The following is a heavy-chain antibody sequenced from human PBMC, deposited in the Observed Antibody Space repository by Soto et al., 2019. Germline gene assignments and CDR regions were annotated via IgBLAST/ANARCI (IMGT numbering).Heavy chain of an antibody. Sequence: QVRLQEWGPGLVKPSQPLSLKCSVSGGSITTGGRYWSWIRQLPGKGLVWIGDIYYSGNTYYNASLKSRVTISVEAAKNQFSLKLSSVTAADTAVYYCAQALVFTGGDGFDIWGQGRLVTVSS. CDR3: AQALVFTGGDGFDI. CDR1: GGSITTGGRY. V-gene: IGHV4-31*02. J-gene: IGHJ3*02. D-gene: IGHD1-1*01. CDR2: IYYSGNT.